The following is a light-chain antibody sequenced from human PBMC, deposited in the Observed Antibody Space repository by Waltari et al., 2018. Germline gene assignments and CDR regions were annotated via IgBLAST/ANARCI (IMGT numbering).Light chain of an antibody. V-gene: IGLV2-14*03. CDR1: GSAVGAYDS. CDR2: DVT. Sequence: QSALTQPASVSGSPGQSITISCSGVGSAVGAYDSVSWHQHHPGKAPQVIIYDVTNRPSRVSGRFSASKSANTASLTISRLQPEDEADYYCSSQTLDGLVLFGGGTRLTVL. CDR3: SSQTLDGLVL. J-gene: IGLJ2*01.